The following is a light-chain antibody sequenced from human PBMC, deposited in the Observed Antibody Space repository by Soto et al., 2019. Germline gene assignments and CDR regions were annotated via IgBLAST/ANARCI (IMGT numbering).Light chain of an antibody. CDR1: SSNIGAGYD. V-gene: IGLV1-40*01. J-gene: IGLJ2*01. CDR3: QSFDTRLNSVV. CDR2: GNN. Sequence: QSVVTQPPSVSGAPGQRVTISCTGSSSNIGAGYDVHWYQQFPGTAPKLFIYGNNNRPSGVPDRFSGSKSGTSASLAITGLQAEDEADYYCQSFDTRLNSVVFCGGTKLTVL.